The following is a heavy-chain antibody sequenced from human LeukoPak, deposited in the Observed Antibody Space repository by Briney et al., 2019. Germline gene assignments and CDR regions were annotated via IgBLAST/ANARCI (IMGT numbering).Heavy chain of an antibody. CDR3: ASGRLGYCSEGVCHDAFAI. D-gene: IGHD2-8*01. CDR1: GFSVKTNY. Sequence: GGSLRLSCAASGFSVKTNYMSWVRQAPGKGLKWVSVIYSGGNTYYADSVKGRFTISRDNPKNTLYLQMNSLRAEDTAVYYCASGRLGYCSEGVCHDAFAIWGQGTRVTVSS. V-gene: IGHV3-53*01. J-gene: IGHJ3*02. CDR2: IYSGGNT.